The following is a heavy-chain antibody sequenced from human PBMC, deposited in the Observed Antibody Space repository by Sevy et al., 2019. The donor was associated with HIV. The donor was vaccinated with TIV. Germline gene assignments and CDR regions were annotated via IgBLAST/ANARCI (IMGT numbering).Heavy chain of an antibody. Sequence: GGSLRLSCAASGFTFSSYSMNWVRQAPGKWLEWVSSISSSSNYIYYADSVKGRFTISRDNAKNSLYLQMNSLRAEDTAVYYCARAGWELLHHFDYWGQGTLVTVSS. CDR2: ISSSSNYI. CDR3: ARAGWELLHHFDY. V-gene: IGHV3-21*01. D-gene: IGHD1-26*01. CDR1: GFTFSSYS. J-gene: IGHJ4*02.